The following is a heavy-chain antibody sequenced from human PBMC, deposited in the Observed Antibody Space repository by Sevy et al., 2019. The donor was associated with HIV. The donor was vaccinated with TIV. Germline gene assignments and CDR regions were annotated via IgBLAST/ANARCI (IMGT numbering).Heavy chain of an antibody. D-gene: IGHD2-15*01. CDR2: ISPHNGDT. J-gene: IGHJ5*02. V-gene: IGHV1-18*01. CDR1: GYTFNTYR. Sequence: ASVKVSCKVSGYTFNTYRIHWVRQAPGQGLEWMGWISPHNGDTNYAQRLQGRVTMLTDTSSSTAYMKLKSLRSDDTAVYYCARAYCSGGRCYSLASWGQGTLVTVSS. CDR3: ARAYCSGGRCYSLAS.